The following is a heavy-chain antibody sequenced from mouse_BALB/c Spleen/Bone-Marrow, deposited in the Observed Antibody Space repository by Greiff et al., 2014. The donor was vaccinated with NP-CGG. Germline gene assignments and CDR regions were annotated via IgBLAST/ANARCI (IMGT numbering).Heavy chain of an antibody. J-gene: IGHJ3*01. CDR2: INPDSSTI. CDR1: GFDFSRYW. V-gene: IGHV4-1*02. D-gene: IGHD2-3*01. Sequence: EVQRVESGGGLVQPGGSLKLPCAASGFDFSRYWMSWVRQAPGKGLEWIGEINPDSSTINYTPSLKDKFIISRDNAKNTLYLQMSKVRSEDTALYYCSRLGYYGGFAYWGQGTLVTVSA. CDR3: SRLGYYGGFAY.